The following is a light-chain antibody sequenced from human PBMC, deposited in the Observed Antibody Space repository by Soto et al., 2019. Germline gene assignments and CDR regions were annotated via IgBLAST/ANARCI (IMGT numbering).Light chain of an antibody. CDR2: GAS. V-gene: IGKV3D-15*01. Sequence: EIVMTQSPATLSVSPGERATLSCRASQSVNIYLAWYQQKPGQAPRLLIFGASYRAPGIPARFSGSGSGTEYNLPISSLQSDDYAVYYCQQYDDWLPLTFGGGTKVEIK. CDR3: QQYDDWLPLT. CDR1: QSVNIY. J-gene: IGKJ4*01.